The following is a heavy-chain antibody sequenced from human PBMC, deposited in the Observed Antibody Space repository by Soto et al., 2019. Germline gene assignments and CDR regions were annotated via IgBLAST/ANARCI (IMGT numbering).Heavy chain of an antibody. J-gene: IGHJ6*03. V-gene: IGHV4-39*01. CDR3: ARSYDSWSGAPPYYYYYYMDV. CDR1: GGSISSSSYY. CDR2: IYYSGST. Sequence: QLQLQESGPGLVKPSETLSLTCTVSGGSISSSSYYWGWIRQPPGKGLEWIGSIYYSGSTYYNPSLKSRVTISLDTSKNQFSLKLSSVTAADTAVYYCARSYDSWSGAPPYYYYYYMDVWGKGTTVTVSS. D-gene: IGHD3-3*01.